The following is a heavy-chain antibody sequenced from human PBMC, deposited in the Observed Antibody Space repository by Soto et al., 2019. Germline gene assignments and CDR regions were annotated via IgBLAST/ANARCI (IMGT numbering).Heavy chain of an antibody. J-gene: IGHJ4*02. CDR3: ARDLWFGESADY. CDR2: IYYTGST. D-gene: IGHD3-10*01. CDR1: GGSISSGGYY. V-gene: IGHV4-31*03. Sequence: TSETLSLTCTVSGGSISSGGYYWSWIRQHPGKGLEWIGNIYYTGSTHYDPSLKSRITISLDTSKNQISLKLSSVAAADTAVYYCARDLWFGESADYWGQGTLVTVSS.